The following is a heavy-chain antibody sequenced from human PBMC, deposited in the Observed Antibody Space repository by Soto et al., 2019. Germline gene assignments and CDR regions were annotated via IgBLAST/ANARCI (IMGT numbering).Heavy chain of an antibody. CDR3: ARPAIAATVSAFDF. Sequence: SETLSLTCAVYGGSFSGYYWSWIRQPPGKGLEWIGEINHSGSTNYNPSLKSRVTISVDTSKNQFSLRLYSVTAADTAVYYCARPAIAATVSAFDFWGQGTLVTVSS. CDR1: GGSFSGYY. J-gene: IGHJ4*02. V-gene: IGHV4-34*01. D-gene: IGHD6-13*01. CDR2: INHSGST.